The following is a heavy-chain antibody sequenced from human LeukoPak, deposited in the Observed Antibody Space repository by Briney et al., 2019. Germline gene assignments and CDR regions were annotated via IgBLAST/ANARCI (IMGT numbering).Heavy chain of an antibody. Sequence: GGSLRLSCAASGFTFSSYGMHWVRQAPGKGLEWVAFIRYDGSNKYYADSVKGRFTISRDNSKNTLYLQMNSLKVEDTAVYYCARANYMDVWGKGTTVTVSS. V-gene: IGHV3-30*02. J-gene: IGHJ6*03. CDR3: ARANYMDV. CDR1: GFTFSSYG. CDR2: IRYDGSNK.